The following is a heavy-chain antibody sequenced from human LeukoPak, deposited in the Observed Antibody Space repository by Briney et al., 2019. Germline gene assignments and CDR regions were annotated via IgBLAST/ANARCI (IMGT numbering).Heavy chain of an antibody. D-gene: IGHD5-24*01. CDR2: IKQDGSEK. V-gene: IGHV3-7*01. CDR3: ARELLGHGYNSGDFDY. CDR1: GFTFSSYA. Sequence: GGSLRLSCAASGFTFSSYAMTWVRQAPGKGLEWVANIKQDGSEKYYVDSVKGRSTISRDNAKNSLYLQMNSLRAEDTAVYYCARELLGHGYNSGDFDYWGQGTLVTVSS. J-gene: IGHJ4*02.